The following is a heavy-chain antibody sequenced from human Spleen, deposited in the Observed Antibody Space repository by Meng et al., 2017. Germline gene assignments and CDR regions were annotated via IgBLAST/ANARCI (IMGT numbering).Heavy chain of an antibody. CDR3: ARGPTTMAHDFDY. D-gene: IGHD4-11*01. Sequence: SETLSLTCVVSGGSFSDYYWSWIRQPPGKGLEWIGEINHSGSTNYNPSLESRATISVDTSQNNLSLKLRSVTAADSAVYYCARGPTTMAHDFDYWGQGTLVTFSS. CDR1: GGSFSDYY. CDR2: INHSGST. V-gene: IGHV4-34*01. J-gene: IGHJ4*02.